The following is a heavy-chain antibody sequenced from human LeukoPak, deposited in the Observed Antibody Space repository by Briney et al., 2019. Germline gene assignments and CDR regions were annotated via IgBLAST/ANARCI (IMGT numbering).Heavy chain of an antibody. CDR3: ARVDYVEGYCSSTSCYNTGGIIDY. J-gene: IGHJ4*02. CDR2: IYYSGST. V-gene: IGHV4-39*07. D-gene: IGHD2-2*02. Sequence: SETLSLTCTVSGGSISSSSYYWGWIRQPPGKGLEWIGSIYYSGSTYYNPSLKSRVTISVDTSKNQFSLKLSSVTAADTAVYYCARVDYVEGYCSSTSCYNTGGIIDYWGQGTLVTVSS. CDR1: GGSISSSSYY.